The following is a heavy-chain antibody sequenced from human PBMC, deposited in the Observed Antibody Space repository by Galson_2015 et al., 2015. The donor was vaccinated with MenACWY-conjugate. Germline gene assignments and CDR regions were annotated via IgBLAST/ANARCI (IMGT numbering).Heavy chain of an antibody. V-gene: IGHV3-23*01. Sequence: SLRLSCAASGFTFSNYAMSWVRQVPGKGLEWVSGISASGGTTSYADSVQGRFTISRDNSKNTLYLQMNSLRAEDTAVYYCAKDARRYCRAGSCYSEPLDYWGQGTLVTVSS. CDR1: GFTFSNYA. D-gene: IGHD2-15*01. CDR2: ISASGGTT. CDR3: AKDARRYCRAGSCYSEPLDY. J-gene: IGHJ4*02.